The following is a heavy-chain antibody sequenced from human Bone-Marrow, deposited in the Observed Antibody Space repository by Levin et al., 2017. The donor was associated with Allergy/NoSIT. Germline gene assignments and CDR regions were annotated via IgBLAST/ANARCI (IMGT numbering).Heavy chain of an antibody. D-gene: IGHD3-10*01. V-gene: IGHV1-46*01. CDR1: GYTFTSYE. CDR3: ARDFGSGGYYYMDV. J-gene: IGHJ6*03. CDR2: INPIGGST. Sequence: GESLKISCKASGYTFTSYEIYWVRQAPGQGLEWMGYINPIGGSTDYAQKFQGRISMTRDTSSSTAYMELSSLRSEDTAIYYCARDFGSGGYYYMDVWGKGTTVIVSS.